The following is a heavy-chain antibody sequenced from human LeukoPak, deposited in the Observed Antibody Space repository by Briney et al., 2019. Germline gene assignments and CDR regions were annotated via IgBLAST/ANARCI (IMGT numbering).Heavy chain of an antibody. CDR2: ISGSGGST. D-gene: IGHD3-10*01. CDR3: AKDPDDGSGSYSDY. J-gene: IGHJ4*02. V-gene: IGHV3-23*01. Sequence: GGPLGLSCAASGFTFSSYAMSWVRQAPGKGLEWVSAISGSGGSTYYADSVKGRFTISRDNSKNTLYLQMNSLRAEDTAVYYCAKDPDDGSGSYSDYWGQGTLVTVSS. CDR1: GFTFSSYA.